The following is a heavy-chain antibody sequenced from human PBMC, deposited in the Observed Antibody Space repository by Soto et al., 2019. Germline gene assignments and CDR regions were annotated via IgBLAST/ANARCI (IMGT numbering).Heavy chain of an antibody. V-gene: IGHV1-18*04. CDR1: GYTFTSYG. D-gene: IGHD5-12*01. Sequence: VASVKVSCKASGYTFTSYGIIWVRQAPGQGLEWMGWISAYNGNTNYAQKLQGRVTMTTDTSTSTAYMELRGLTSDDTAVYYCARRGSGYDLYWGQGTLVTVFS. J-gene: IGHJ4*02. CDR2: ISAYNGNT. CDR3: ARRGSGYDLY.